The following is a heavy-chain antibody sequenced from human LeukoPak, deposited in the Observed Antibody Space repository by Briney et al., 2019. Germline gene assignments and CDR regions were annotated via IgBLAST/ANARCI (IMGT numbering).Heavy chain of an antibody. Sequence: PGGSLRLSCAASGFTFSSFDMNWVRQAPGKGLEWLSYISNSGSTMYYADSVKGRFTVSRDNAKSTLYLQMNSLRAEDTAVYYCARATYLAARPKGLLCYYFDYWGQGTLVTVSS. D-gene: IGHD6-6*01. CDR1: GFTFSSFD. CDR2: ISNSGSTM. J-gene: IGHJ4*02. V-gene: IGHV3-48*03. CDR3: ARATYLAARPKGLLCYYFDY.